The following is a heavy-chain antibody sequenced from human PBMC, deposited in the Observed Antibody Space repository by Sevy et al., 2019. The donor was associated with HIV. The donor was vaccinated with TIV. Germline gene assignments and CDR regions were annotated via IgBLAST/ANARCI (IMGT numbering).Heavy chain of an antibody. CDR2: IIPIFGTS. CDR3: ARETTVTTFPAFDI. J-gene: IGHJ3*02. CDR1: GGTFSSYA. V-gene: IGHV1-69*13. D-gene: IGHD4-17*01. Sequence: ASVKVSCKASGGTFSSYAISWVRQAPGQGLEWMGGIIPIFGTSNYAQKFQGRVTITADESTSTAYMELSSLRSEDTAVYYWARETTVTTFPAFDIWGQGTMVTVSS.